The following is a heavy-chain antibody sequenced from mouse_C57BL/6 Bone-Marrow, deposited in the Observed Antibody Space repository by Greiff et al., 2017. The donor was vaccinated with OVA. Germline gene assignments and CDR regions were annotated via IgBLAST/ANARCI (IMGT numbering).Heavy chain of an antibody. J-gene: IGHJ2*01. V-gene: IGHV1-81*01. D-gene: IGHD1-1*01. CDR3: ARLGSYGSSFDY. CDR1: GYTFTSYG. CDR2: IYPRSGNT. Sequence: QVQLKQSGAELARPGASVKLSCKASGYTFTSYGISWVKQRTGQGLEWIGEIYPRSGNTYYNEKFKGKATLTADKSSSTAYIELRSLTSEDSAVYFCARLGSYGSSFDYWGQGTALTVSS.